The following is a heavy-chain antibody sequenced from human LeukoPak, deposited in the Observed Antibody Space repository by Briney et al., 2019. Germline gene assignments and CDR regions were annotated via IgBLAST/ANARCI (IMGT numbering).Heavy chain of an antibody. CDR1: GYTFTSYG. V-gene: IGHV1-18*01. D-gene: IGHD3-3*01. CDR3: ARDEAYYDFWSGYSPQGRIDY. J-gene: IGHJ4*02. CDR2: ISAYNGNT. Sequence: ASVKVSCKASGYTFTSYGISWVPQAPGQGLEWMGWISAYNGNTNYAQKLQDRVTMTTDTSTSTAYMELRSLRSDDTAVYYCARDEAYYDFWSGYSPQGRIDYWGQGTLVTVSS.